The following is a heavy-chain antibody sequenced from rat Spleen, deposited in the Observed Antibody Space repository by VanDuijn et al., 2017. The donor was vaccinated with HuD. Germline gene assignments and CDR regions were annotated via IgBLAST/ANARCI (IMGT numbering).Heavy chain of an antibody. CDR3: TTSRYYYSSYRGFAY. J-gene: IGHJ3*01. V-gene: IGHV5S13*01. D-gene: IGHD1-2*01. CDR1: GFTFSNYD. Sequence: EVQLVESGGGLVQPGRSLKLSCAASGFTFSNYDMAWVRQAPTKGLEWIASISTGGGNTYYRDSVKGRFTISRDNAKNTQDLQMDSLRSDDTATYYCTTSRYYYSSYRGFAYWGQGTLVTVSS. CDR2: ISTGGGNT.